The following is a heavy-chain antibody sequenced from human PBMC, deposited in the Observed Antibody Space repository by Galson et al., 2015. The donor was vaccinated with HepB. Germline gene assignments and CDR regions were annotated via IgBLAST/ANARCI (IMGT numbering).Heavy chain of an antibody. CDR2: IGPYSGNS. CDR3: ARVRSVIPVDC. Sequence: SVKVSCKASGYTFIDYYMHWVRQAPGQGLEWMGWIGPYSGNSHYAQNFQGRVTMTRDTSISTAYLDLSRLRSDDTAVYYCARVRSVIPVDCWGQGTLVTVTA. CDR1: GYTFIDYY. D-gene: IGHD2-21*01. V-gene: IGHV1-2*02. J-gene: IGHJ4*02.